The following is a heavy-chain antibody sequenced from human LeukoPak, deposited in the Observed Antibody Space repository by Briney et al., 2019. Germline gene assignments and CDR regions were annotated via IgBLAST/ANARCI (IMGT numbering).Heavy chain of an antibody. CDR2: ISGSGGST. Sequence: PGGSLRLSCAASGFTVSSNYMSWVRQAPGKGLEWVSAISGSGGSTYYADSVKGRFTISRDNSKNTLYLQMNSLRAEDTAVYYCAKGQYDFWSRGYYYYMDVWGKGTTVTVSS. CDR1: GFTVSSNY. J-gene: IGHJ6*03. D-gene: IGHD3-3*01. V-gene: IGHV3-23*01. CDR3: AKGQYDFWSRGYYYYMDV.